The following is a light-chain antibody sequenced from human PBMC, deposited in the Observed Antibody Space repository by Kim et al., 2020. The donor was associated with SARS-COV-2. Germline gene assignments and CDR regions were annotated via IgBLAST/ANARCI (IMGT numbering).Light chain of an antibody. CDR1: NSDVGGYNY. J-gene: IGLJ2*01. CDR2: DVT. Sequence: LIQPASVSGSPGQSITIPCSGTNSDVGGYNYVSWYQQHPGKAPKLMIYDVTNRPSGVSNRFSGSKSGNTASLTISGLQTEDEADYYCSSYTTSSTLVVFGGGTQLTVL. CDR3: SSYTTSSTLVV. V-gene: IGLV2-14*03.